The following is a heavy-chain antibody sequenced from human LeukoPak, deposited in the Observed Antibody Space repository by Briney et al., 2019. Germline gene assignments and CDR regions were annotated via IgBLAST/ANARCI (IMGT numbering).Heavy chain of an antibody. CDR1: GFTFSSYE. J-gene: IGHJ6*03. CDR2: IGSSGNTI. CDR3: AELGITMIGGV. V-gene: IGHV3-48*03. Sequence: PGGSLRLSCAASGFTFSSYEMNWGRQAPGKGLEWVSYIGSSGNTIYYADSVKGRFTISRDNAKNSLYLQMNSLRAEDTAVYYCAELGITMIGGVWGKGTTVTIS. D-gene: IGHD3-10*02.